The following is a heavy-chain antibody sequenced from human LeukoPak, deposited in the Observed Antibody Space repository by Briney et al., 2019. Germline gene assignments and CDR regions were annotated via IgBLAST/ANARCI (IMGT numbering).Heavy chain of an antibody. CDR2: ISSSSDSI. Sequence: PGGSLRLSCAASGFTFSNYNMNWVRQAPGKGLEWISYISSSSDSIYYADSVKGRFTISRDNVRNSLYLQMNSLRAEDTAVYYCATDIYSLEKDYWGQGTLVTVSS. CDR1: GFTFSNYN. CDR3: ATDIYSLEKDY. V-gene: IGHV3-48*01. J-gene: IGHJ4*02. D-gene: IGHD2-15*01.